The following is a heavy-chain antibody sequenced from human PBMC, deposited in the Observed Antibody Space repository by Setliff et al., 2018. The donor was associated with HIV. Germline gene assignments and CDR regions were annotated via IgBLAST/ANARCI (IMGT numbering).Heavy chain of an antibody. D-gene: IGHD4-17*01. CDR2: IVPLLSVA. CDR1: GGNFGNSA. J-gene: IGHJ4*02. Sequence: SVKVSCKASGGNFGNSAIGWVRQAPGQGLEWVGGIVPLLSVANYARKFQGRVTITAGKSTSTVYMELRNLRSDDTAVYYCARTDYGGNSGGNYFDYWGQGSLVTVSS. CDR3: ARTDYGGNSGGNYFDY. V-gene: IGHV1-69*10.